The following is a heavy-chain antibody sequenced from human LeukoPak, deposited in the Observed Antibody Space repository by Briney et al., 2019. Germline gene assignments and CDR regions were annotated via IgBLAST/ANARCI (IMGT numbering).Heavy chain of an antibody. D-gene: IGHD5-24*01. J-gene: IGHJ4*02. Sequence: PSETLSLTCTVSGGSISSGGYYWSWIRQHPGKGLEWIGYIYYSGSTYYNPSLKSRVTISVDTSKNQFSLKLSSVTAADTAVYYCTAALDGYLTRVFDYWGQGTLVTVSS. V-gene: IGHV4-31*03. CDR3: TAALDGYLTRVFDY. CDR1: GGSISSGGYY. CDR2: IYYSGST.